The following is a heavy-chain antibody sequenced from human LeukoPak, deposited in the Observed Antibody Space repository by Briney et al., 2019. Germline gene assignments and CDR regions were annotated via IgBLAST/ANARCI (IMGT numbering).Heavy chain of an antibody. CDR2: ISTIGSST. CDR1: GFTFSSYS. Sequence: PGGSLRLSCAAAGFTFSSYSMSWVRQAPGKGLEWVSVISTIGSSTFYADSVEGRFTISRDNSKNTLYLQMNSLKAEDTAGYYCAKDHPPGGYHWDFDLWGRGTLVTVSS. CDR3: AKDHPPGGYHWDFDL. D-gene: IGHD1-26*01. V-gene: IGHV3-23*01. J-gene: IGHJ2*01.